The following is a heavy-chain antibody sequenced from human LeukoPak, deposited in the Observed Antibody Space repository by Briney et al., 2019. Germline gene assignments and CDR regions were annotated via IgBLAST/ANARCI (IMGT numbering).Heavy chain of an antibody. CDR1: GFRFRNYW. CDR3: ARADDDGSGYRALGV. D-gene: IGHD3-22*01. V-gene: IGHV3-7*01. J-gene: IGHJ6*04. Sequence: GGSLRLSCAASGFRFRNYWMSWIRQAPGKGPEWVANIKEDGSEKKYVDSVKGRFTISRDNDDNSLYLQMNSLRADDTAVYYCARADDDGSGYRALGVWGKGTTVAVSS. CDR2: IKEDGSEK.